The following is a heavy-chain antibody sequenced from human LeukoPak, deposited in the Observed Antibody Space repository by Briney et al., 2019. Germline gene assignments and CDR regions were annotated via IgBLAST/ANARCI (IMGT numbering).Heavy chain of an antibody. CDR2: INPRDDTT. Sequence: ASVKVSCKASGYTFISYYIHWVRQAPGQGLEWVGIINPRDDTTSYAQRFQGRVTVTRDTTTTTVYMELSSLGSEDTAVYYCTRVHDYRTSGEYFQHWGQGTLVTVSS. CDR1: GYTFISYY. D-gene: IGHD4-11*01. J-gene: IGHJ1*01. V-gene: IGHV1-46*03. CDR3: TRVHDYRTSGEYFQH.